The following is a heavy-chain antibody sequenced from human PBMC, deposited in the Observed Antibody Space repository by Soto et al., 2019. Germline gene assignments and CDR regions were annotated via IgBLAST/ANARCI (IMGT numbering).Heavy chain of an antibody. V-gene: IGHV4-39*01. D-gene: IGHD4-4*01. CDR1: GGSISSSSYY. Sequence: SSETLSLTCTVSGGSISSSSYYWGWIRQPPGKGLEWIGSIYYSGSTYYNPSLKSRVTISVDTSKNQFSLKLSSVTAADTAVYYCARLFHDYSNYVGWWFDPWGQGTLVTVSS. CDR3: ARLFHDYSNYVGWWFDP. CDR2: IYYSGST. J-gene: IGHJ5*02.